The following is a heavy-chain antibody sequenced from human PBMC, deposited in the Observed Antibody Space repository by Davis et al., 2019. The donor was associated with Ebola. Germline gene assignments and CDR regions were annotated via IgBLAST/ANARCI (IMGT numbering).Heavy chain of an antibody. J-gene: IGHJ6*02. V-gene: IGHV4-39*07. CDR2: IYYSGST. Sequence: GSLRLSCTVSGGSISSTSHYWGWIRQPPGKGLQWIGSIYYSGSTYYNPSLKSRVTISVDTSKNQFSLKLSSVTAADTAVYYCARRDGSSGWYNYYGMDVWGQGTTVTVSS. CDR3: ARRDGSSGWYNYYGMDV. D-gene: IGHD6-19*01. CDR1: GGSISSTSHY.